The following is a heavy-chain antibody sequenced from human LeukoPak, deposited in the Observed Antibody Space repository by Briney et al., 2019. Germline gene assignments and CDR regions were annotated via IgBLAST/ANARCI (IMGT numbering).Heavy chain of an antibody. CDR3: ARAWYSWGYYFDY. Sequence: GGSLRLSCAGSGFTFSSYSMNWVRQAPGKGLEWVSYISSSSSTIYYADSVKGRFTISRDNAKNSLYLQMNSLRDEDTAVYYCARAWYSWGYYFDYWGQGTLVTVSS. CDR1: GFTFSSYS. CDR2: ISSSSSTI. V-gene: IGHV3-48*02. D-gene: IGHD1-26*01. J-gene: IGHJ4*02.